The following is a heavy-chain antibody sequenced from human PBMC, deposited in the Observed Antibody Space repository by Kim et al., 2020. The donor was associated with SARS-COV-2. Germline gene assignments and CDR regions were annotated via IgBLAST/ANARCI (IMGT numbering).Heavy chain of an antibody. CDR2: IIPIFGTA. CDR1: GGTFSSYA. V-gene: IGHV1-69*06. D-gene: IGHD2-21*01. CDR3: ATPLYCGGDCFDY. Sequence: SVKVSCKASGGTFSSYAISWVRQAPGQGLEWMGGIIPIFGTANYAQKFQGRVTITADKSTSTAYMELSSLRSEDTAVYYCATPLYCGGDCFDYWGQGTLVTVSS. J-gene: IGHJ4*02.